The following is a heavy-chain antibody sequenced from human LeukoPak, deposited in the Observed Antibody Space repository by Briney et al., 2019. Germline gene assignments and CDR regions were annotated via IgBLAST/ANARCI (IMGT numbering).Heavy chain of an antibody. J-gene: IGHJ4*02. CDR3: ARDSRGSSSLYYFDY. CDR2: INPSGGST. Sequence: ASVKVSCKASGYTFTSYYMHWVRQAPGQGLEWMGLINPSGGSTSYAQKFQGRVTMTRDTSTSTVYMELSSLRSEDTAVYYCARDSRGSSSLYYFDYWGQGTLVTVSS. D-gene: IGHD6-6*01. V-gene: IGHV1-46*01. CDR1: GYTFTSYY.